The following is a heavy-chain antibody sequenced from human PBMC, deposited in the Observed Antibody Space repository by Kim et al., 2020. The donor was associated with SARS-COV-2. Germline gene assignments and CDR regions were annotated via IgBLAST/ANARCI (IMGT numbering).Heavy chain of an antibody. CDR3: ARAVGQVYSDTGGFFDY. D-gene: IGHD6-19*01. J-gene: IGHJ4*01. Sequence: GGSLRLSCAASGFTFSSYSMIWVRQAPGRGLEWVSVISTTGNYIYYADSLKGRLTISRDNTKNSLFLQMNSLRPDDTAVYYCARAVGQVYSDTGGFFDY. CDR1: GFTFSSYS. V-gene: IGHV3-21*01. CDR2: ISTTGNYI.